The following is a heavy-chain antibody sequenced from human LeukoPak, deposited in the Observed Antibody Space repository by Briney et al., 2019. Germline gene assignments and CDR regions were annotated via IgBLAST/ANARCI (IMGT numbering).Heavy chain of an antibody. Sequence: PGGSVRLSCAASGVIVSRNFMSWVRQAPGKGLQWVAIMYAGGTTDYSDSVRGRFHISRDSSNNTPSLQINSLRAEDTAVYYCARGSGSGWPLDRWGQGALVTVSS. D-gene: IGHD6-19*01. CDR1: GVIVSRNF. CDR3: ARGSGSGWPLDR. J-gene: IGHJ5*02. V-gene: IGHV3-53*01. CDR2: MYAGGTT.